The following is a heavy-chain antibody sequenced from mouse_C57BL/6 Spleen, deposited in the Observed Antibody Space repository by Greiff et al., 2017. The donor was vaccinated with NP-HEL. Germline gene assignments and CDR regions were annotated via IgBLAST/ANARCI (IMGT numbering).Heavy chain of an antibody. D-gene: IGHD1-1*01. CDR1: GYTFTSYW. Sequence: VQLQQPGAELVKPGASVKLSCKASGYTFTSYWMHWVKQRPGRGLEWIGRIDPNSGGTKYNEKFKSKATLTVDKPSSTAYMQLSSLTSEDSAVYYCARCPPSLIYGSSYLIFDYWGQGTTLTVSS. V-gene: IGHV1-72*01. CDR2: IDPNSGGT. J-gene: IGHJ2*01. CDR3: ARCPPSLIYGSSYLIFDY.